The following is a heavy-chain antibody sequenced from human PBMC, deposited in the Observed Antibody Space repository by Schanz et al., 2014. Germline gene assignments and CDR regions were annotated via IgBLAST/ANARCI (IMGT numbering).Heavy chain of an antibody. CDR2: ISYDGSSK. CDR1: GFTFRSYG. Sequence: QVQLVESGGGVVQPGRSLRLSCAASGFTFRSYGMHWVRQAPGKGLEWVALISYDGSSKNHADSVQGRFTIARDNSKNELYLQMDSLRVENLGVYYCARGIIAMVRGGDVGAFDSWGQGTMVTVAS. CDR3: ARGIIAMVRGGDVGAFDS. V-gene: IGHV3-33*01. J-gene: IGHJ3*02. D-gene: IGHD3-10*01.